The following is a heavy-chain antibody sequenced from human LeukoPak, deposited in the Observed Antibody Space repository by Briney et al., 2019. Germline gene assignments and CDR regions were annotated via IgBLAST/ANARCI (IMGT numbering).Heavy chain of an antibody. Sequence: SETLSLTCTVSGVSISSYYWSWIRQPPGKGLEWIGYIYYSGSTNYNPSLKSRVTISVDTSKNQFSLKLSSVTAADTAVYYCARYGGSGTYYFDYWGQGTLVTVSS. CDR1: GVSISSYY. D-gene: IGHD3-10*01. CDR2: IYYSGST. V-gene: IGHV4-59*01. J-gene: IGHJ4*02. CDR3: ARYGGSGTYYFDY.